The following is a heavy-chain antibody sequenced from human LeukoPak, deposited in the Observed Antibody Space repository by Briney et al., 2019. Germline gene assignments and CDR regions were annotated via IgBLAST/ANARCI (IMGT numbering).Heavy chain of an antibody. J-gene: IGHJ4*02. CDR2: ISGSGCST. V-gene: IGHV3-23*01. D-gene: IGHD4-17*01. Sequence: GSLRLSCAASGFTFSSYAMSLVRQAPGKGLEWVSAISGSGCSTYYADSVKGRFTISRDNSKNTLYLQMNSLRAEDTAVYYCAKDKRRAYGDFDYWGQGTLVTVSS. CDR1: GFTFSSYA. CDR3: AKDKRRAYGDFDY.